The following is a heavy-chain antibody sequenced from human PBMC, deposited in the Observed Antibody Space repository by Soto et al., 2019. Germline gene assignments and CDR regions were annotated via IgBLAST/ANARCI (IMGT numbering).Heavy chain of an antibody. CDR2: ISYDGSNN. V-gene: IGHV3-30*18. Sequence: QVQLVESGGGVVQPGRSLRLSCAASGFTFSSYGMHWVRQAPGKGLEWVAVISYDGSNNYYADSVKGRFTISRDNSKNPLYLQMNSLTAEDTAVYYCAKHLLGPGLASGMDVWGQGTTVTVSS. CDR3: AKHLLGPGLASGMDV. J-gene: IGHJ6*02. D-gene: IGHD7-27*01. CDR1: GFTFSSYG.